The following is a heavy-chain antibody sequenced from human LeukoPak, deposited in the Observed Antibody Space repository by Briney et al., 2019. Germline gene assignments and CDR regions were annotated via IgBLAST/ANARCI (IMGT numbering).Heavy chain of an antibody. CDR1: GGSISSGGYS. D-gene: IGHD1-26*01. CDR3: ARGRSDSGSYWGDYFDY. V-gene: IGHV4-31*03. Sequence: SETLSLTCTVSGGSISSGGYSWSWIRQHPGKGLEWIGYIYYSGSTNYNPSLKSRVTISVDTSKNQFSLKLSSVTAADTAVYYCARGRSDSGSYWGDYFDYWGQGTLVTVSS. J-gene: IGHJ4*02. CDR2: IYYSGST.